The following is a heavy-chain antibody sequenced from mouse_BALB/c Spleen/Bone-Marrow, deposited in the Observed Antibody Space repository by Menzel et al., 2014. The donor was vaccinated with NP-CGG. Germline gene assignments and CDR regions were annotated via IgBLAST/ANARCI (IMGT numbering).Heavy chain of an antibody. D-gene: IGHD2-4*01. CDR2: INPYNGDT. V-gene: IGHV1-20*02. CDR1: GYSFTGYF. CDR3: ARSGDYDGLAY. J-gene: IGHJ3*01. Sequence: ESGPELVKPGASVKISCKASGYSFTGYFMYWVMQSHGKRLEWIGRINPYNGDTFYNQKFKGKATLTVDKSSSTAHMERRSVASEDSAVDYCARSGDYDGLAYWVQGTLVTVAA.